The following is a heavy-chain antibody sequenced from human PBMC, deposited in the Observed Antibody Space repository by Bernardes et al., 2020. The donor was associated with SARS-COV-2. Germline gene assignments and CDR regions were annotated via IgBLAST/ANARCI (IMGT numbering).Heavy chain of an antibody. CDR1: GDSFSHYY. CDR3: VRAYSSSVGGSYFNPFDI. CDR2: IYTSGNT. Sequence: SETLSLTCTASGDSFSHYYRSWIRQPAGKGLQWIGRIYTSGNTNYNPSLKSRVTMSVDTSKNQFSLKLSSVTAADTAVYYCVRAYSSSVGGSYFNPFDIWGQGTVVTVSS. J-gene: IGHJ3*02. V-gene: IGHV4-4*07. D-gene: IGHD6-13*01.